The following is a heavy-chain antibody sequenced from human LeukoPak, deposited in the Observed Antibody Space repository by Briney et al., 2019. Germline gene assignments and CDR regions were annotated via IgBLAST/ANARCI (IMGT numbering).Heavy chain of an antibody. CDR2: IRTSGGVV. CDR3: VRDQFYAFDV. CDR1: GFTFSSYS. J-gene: IGHJ3*01. V-gene: IGHV3-48*02. Sequence: GGSLRLSCAASGFTFSSYSMNWVRQAPGKGLEWISYIRTSGGVVSYTDSVRGRFTISTDSAKNSLYLQMNSLRDDDTAVYYCVRDQFYAFDVWGQGTMVTVSS.